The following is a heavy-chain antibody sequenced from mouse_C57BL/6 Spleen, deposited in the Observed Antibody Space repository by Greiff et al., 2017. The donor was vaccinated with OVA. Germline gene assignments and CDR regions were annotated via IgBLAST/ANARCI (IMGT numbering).Heavy chain of an antibody. CDR2: ISGGGGNT. Sequence: EVQGVESGGGLVKPGGSLKLSCAASGFTFSSYTMSWVRQTPEKRLAWVATISGGGGNTYYPDSVKGRFTISRDNAKNTLYLQMSSLRSEDTALYYCARHYYGSSYRYFDVWGTGTTVTVSS. V-gene: IGHV5-9*01. CDR3: ARHYYGSSYRYFDV. D-gene: IGHD1-1*01. J-gene: IGHJ1*03. CDR1: GFTFSSYT.